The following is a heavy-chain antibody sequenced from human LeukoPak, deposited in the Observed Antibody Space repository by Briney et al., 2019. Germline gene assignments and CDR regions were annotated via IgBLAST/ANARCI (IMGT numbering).Heavy chain of an antibody. CDR2: IYTSGST. V-gene: IGHV4-4*07. CDR3: ARSFYGSGVFDY. Sequence: SETLSLTCTVSGGSISSYYWSWIRQPAGKGLEWVGRIYTSGSTNYNPSLKGRVTISVDTSKNQCSLRLSSVTAADTAVYYCARSFYGSGVFDYWGQGTLVTVSS. J-gene: IGHJ4*02. D-gene: IGHD3-10*01. CDR1: GGSISSYY.